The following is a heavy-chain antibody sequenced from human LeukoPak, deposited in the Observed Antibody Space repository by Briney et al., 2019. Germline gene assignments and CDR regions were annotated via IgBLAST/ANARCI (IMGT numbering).Heavy chain of an antibody. J-gene: IGHJ4*02. CDR2: INPNSCCT. D-gene: IGHD2-15*01. V-gene: IGHV1-2*02. Sequence: GASVKVSCKASGYSFTDYFIHWVRQAPGQGLEWMGWINPNSCCTNYAQKFQGRVTMTRDTSISTAYMELTSLTSDDTAVYFCARGGGGLAYWGPGTLVTVSS. CDR1: GYSFTDYF. CDR3: ARGGGGLAY.